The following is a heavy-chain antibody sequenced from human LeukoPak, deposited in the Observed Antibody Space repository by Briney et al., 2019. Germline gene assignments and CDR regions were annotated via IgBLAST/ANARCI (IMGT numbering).Heavy chain of an antibody. V-gene: IGHV3-48*02. J-gene: IGHJ3*02. CDR1: GFTFSSYY. CDR2: ISRSSSTI. CDR3: ARDQFYAFDI. Sequence: PGGSLRLSCAGSGFTFSSYYMIWVRQAPGKGLEWVSYISRSSSTIYYADSVKGRFTISRDNAKNSLYLKMNSLRDEDTAVYYCARDQFYAFDIWGQGTMVTVSS.